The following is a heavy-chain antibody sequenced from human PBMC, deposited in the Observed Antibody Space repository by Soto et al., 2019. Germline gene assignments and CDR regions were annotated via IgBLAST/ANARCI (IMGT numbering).Heavy chain of an antibody. D-gene: IGHD3-10*01. J-gene: IGHJ6*04. CDR2: INPNSGGT. CDR3: SRVGGGLASFGYYGMDV. V-gene: IGHV1-2*04. Sequence: ASVKVSCKASGYTFIGYYIHWVRQAPGQGLEWMGWINPNSGGTNYAQRVQGWVTMTRDRSISAAYMELSRLKSGDTAVYYCSRVGGGLASFGYYGMDVWGEGTTVTVSS. CDR1: GYTFIGYY.